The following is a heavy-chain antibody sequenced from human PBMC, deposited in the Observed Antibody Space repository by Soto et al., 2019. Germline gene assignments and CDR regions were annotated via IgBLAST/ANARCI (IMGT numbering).Heavy chain of an antibody. CDR2: VFYSGST. CDR3: ARAEGRDGYNLDS. Sequence: QVQLQESGPGLVKPSETLSLTCSVSGASVISGIYYWSWIRQPPGKELEWIGYVFYSGSTKYNPSLKSRVAMSIDSSKNQFSLRLNSVTAADTAMYFCARAEGRDGYNLDSWGLGVLVTVSS. V-gene: IGHV4-61*01. CDR1: GASVISGIYY. D-gene: IGHD5-12*01. J-gene: IGHJ4*02.